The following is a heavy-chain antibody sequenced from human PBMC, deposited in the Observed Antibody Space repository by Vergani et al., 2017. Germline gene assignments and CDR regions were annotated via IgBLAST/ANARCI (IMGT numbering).Heavy chain of an antibody. CDR1: GFSLSTSGMC. V-gene: IGHV2-70*01. Sequence: QVTLRESGPALVKPTQTLTLTCTFSGFSLSTSGMCVSWLRQPPGKALEWLALIDWDDDKYYSTSLKTRLTISKDTSKNQVVLTMTNMDPVDTATYYCARISGWYRDPYYYMDVWGKGTTVTVSS. D-gene: IGHD6-19*01. CDR3: ARISGWYRDPYYYMDV. CDR2: IDWDDDK. J-gene: IGHJ6*03.